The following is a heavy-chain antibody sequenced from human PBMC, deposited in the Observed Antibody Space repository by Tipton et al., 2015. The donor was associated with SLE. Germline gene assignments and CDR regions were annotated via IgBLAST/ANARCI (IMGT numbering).Heavy chain of an antibody. V-gene: IGHV5-51*01. CDR3: ARSPPRSILGTTRGIYFDL. D-gene: IGHD1-26*01. CDR1: GYSFSDYW. Sequence: VQLVQSGAEVKKPGESLKISCKVSGYSFSDYWIAWVRQMPGKGLEWMGIVDPADSDPIYSPSFQGQVTFSLDKSINTAYLQWSSLKASDTATYYCARSPPRSILGTTRGIYFDLWGQGTLVTVSS. J-gene: IGHJ4*02. CDR2: VDPADSDP.